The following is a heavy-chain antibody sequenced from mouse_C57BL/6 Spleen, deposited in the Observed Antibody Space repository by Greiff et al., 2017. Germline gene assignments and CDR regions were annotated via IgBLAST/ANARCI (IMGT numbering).Heavy chain of an antibody. CDR2: INPSNGYT. V-gene: IGHV1-20*01. CDR3: ARVNDYDAWFAY. CDR1: GYSFTGYF. J-gene: IGHJ3*01. D-gene: IGHD2-4*01. Sequence: EVKLVESGPELVKPGDSVKISCKASGYSFTGYFMNWVMQSHGKSLEWIGRINPSNGYTFYNQKFKGKATLTVDKSSSTAHMALRSLTSEDSAVYYCARVNDYDAWFAYWGQGTLVTVSA.